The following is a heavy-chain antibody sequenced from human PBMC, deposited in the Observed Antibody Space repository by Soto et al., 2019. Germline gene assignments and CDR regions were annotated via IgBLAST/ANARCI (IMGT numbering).Heavy chain of an antibody. CDR2: RYYSEST. CDR3: ARNKCSGGSCYSWSLDY. CDR1: GGSITTGGYY. J-gene: IGHJ4*02. V-gene: IGHV4-31*03. D-gene: IGHD2-15*01. Sequence: SETLSLTCTVSGGSITTGGYYWSWIRQLPGKGLEWIGHRYYSESTYYNPSLKSRVSISLDTSKNQFSLKLSFVTAADTAMYYCARNKCSGGSCYSWSLDYWGQGTPVTVSS.